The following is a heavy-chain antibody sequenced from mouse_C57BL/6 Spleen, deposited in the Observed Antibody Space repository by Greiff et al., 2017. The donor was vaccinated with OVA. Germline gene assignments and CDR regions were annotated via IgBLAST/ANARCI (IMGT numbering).Heavy chain of an antibody. CDR2: IYPGSGST. CDR3: ARGCYSNWFAY. Sequence: VQLQQPGAELVKPGASVKMSCKASGYTFTSYWITWVKQRPGQGLEWIGDIYPGSGSTNYNEKFKSKATLTLDTSSSTAYMQLSSLTSEDSAVYYCARGCYSNWFAYWGQGTLVTVSA. D-gene: IGHD2-5*01. V-gene: IGHV1-55*01. CDR1: GYTFTSYW. J-gene: IGHJ3*01.